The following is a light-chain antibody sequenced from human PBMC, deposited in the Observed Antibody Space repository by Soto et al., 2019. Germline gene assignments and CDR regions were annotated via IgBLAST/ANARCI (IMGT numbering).Light chain of an antibody. CDR3: QQRSNWPSIT. CDR1: QSVSSY. CDR2: DAS. J-gene: IGKJ5*01. V-gene: IGKV3-11*01. Sequence: EVVLTDSPATLSLSPGEIATLSCSASQSVSSYLAWYQQKPGQAPRLLISDASNRATGIPARFSGSGSGTDFTLTISSLEPEEFAVYYCQQRSNWPSITFGQGTRLEIK.